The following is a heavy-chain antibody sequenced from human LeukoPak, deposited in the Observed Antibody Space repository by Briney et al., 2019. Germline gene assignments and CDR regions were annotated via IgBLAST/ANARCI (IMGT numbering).Heavy chain of an antibody. J-gene: IGHJ4*02. CDR3: ARRSSRSFDY. CDR2: ISSSGNTI. V-gene: IGHV3-48*03. Sequence: PGGSLRLSCAASGLTFSSYEMNWVRQAPGKGLERVSYISSSGNTIYYADSVKGRFTISRDNAKNSLYLQMSSLRAEDTAVYYCARRSSRSFDYWGQGTLVAVSS. D-gene: IGHD2/OR15-2a*01. CDR1: GLTFSSYE.